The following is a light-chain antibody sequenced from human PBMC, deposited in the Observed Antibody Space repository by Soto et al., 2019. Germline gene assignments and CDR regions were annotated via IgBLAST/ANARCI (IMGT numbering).Light chain of an antibody. CDR1: QSVSTH. V-gene: IGKV3-20*01. J-gene: IGKJ1*01. CDR2: GAS. Sequence: EVVMTQSPATLSVSPGDRATLSCRSSQSVSTHLAWYQQKPGQAPRLLIYGASNRATGIPDRFSGSGSGTDFTLTISRLEPEDFAVYYCQQYGSSGTFGQGTKVDIK. CDR3: QQYGSSGT.